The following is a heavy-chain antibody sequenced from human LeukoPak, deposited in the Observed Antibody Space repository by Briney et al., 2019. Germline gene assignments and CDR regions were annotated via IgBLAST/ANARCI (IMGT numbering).Heavy chain of an antibody. CDR2: IKQDGSEK. J-gene: IGHJ6*02. CDR1: GFTFSSYW. V-gene: IGHV3-7*03. Sequence: GGSLRLSCAASGFTFSSYWMSWVRQAPGKGLEWVANIKQDGSEKYYVDSVKGRFTISRDNAKNSLYLQMNSLRAEDTAVYYCAFSRIAAAGETKDKKKDYYYGMDVWGQGTTVTVSS. D-gene: IGHD6-13*01. CDR3: AFSRIAAAGETKDKKKDYYYGMDV.